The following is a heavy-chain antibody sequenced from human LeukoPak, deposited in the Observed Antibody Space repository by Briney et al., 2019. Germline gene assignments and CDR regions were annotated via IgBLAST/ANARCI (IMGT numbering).Heavy chain of an antibody. J-gene: IGHJ6*02. D-gene: IGHD2-21*01. V-gene: IGHV3-30*04. Sequence: QPGRSLRLSCAASGFTFSSYAMHWVRQAPGKGLEWVAVISYDGSNKYYADSVKGRFTISRDNSKNTLYLQMNSLRAEDTAVYYCARHKDYYGMDVWGQGTTVTVSS. CDR1: GFTFSSYA. CDR3: ARHKDYYGMDV. CDR2: ISYDGSNK.